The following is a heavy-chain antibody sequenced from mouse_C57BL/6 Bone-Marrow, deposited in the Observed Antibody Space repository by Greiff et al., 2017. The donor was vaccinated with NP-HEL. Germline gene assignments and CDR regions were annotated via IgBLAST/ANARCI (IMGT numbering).Heavy chain of an antibody. Sequence: QVQLQQSGPELVKPGASVKISCKASGYAFSSSWMNWVKQRPGKGLEWIGRIYPGDGDTNYNGKFKGKATLTADKSSSTAYMQLSSLTSEDSAVYFCARGNMVTTIDYWGQGTTLTVSS. CDR2: IYPGDGDT. CDR1: GYAFSSSW. V-gene: IGHV1-82*01. J-gene: IGHJ2*01. D-gene: IGHD2-2*01. CDR3: ARGNMVTTIDY.